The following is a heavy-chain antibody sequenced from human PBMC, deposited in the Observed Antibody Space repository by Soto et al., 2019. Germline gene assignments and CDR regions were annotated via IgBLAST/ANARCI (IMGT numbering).Heavy chain of an antibody. CDR2: INPNSGGT. J-gene: IGHJ4*02. D-gene: IGHD3-22*01. CDR3: ARLSALTSSGSPLYYFDY. V-gene: IGHV1-2*04. Sequence: GASVKVSCKASGYTFTGYYMHWVRQAPGQGLEWMGWINPNSGGTNYAQKFQGWVTMTRDTSISTAYMELSRLRSDDTAVYYCARLSALTSSGSPLYYFDYWGQGTLVTVSS. CDR1: GYTFTGYY.